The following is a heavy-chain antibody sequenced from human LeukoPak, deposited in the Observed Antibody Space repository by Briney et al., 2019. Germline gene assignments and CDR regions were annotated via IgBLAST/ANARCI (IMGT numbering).Heavy chain of an antibody. D-gene: IGHD7-27*01. Sequence: QSGGSLRLSCAASGFTFSSYTMSWVRQAPGKGLEWVSTITTSDGNTYYADSVKGRFTVPRDNSKNTLFLQMNSLRAEDTAVYYCAKDGGLWVSAHWGDSWGRGTLVTVSS. CDR1: GFTFSSYT. CDR3: AKDGGLWVSAHWGDS. J-gene: IGHJ4*02. V-gene: IGHV3-23*01. CDR2: ITTSDGNT.